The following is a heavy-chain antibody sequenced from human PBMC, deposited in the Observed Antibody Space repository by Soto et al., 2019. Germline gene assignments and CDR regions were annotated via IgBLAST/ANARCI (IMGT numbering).Heavy chain of an antibody. CDR3: AHAFDGTSWPNDAFDV. CDR2: IYWDDDT. Sequence: HITLKESGPTLVKPTQTLTLTCIFSGFSFSADGVGVGWIRQPPGKTLEWLALIYWDDDTRYRPSLKSRLTITKDSSKNQVVLTMTNMDPLDTATYYCAHAFDGTSWPNDAFDVWGQGTVVTVSS. CDR1: GFSFSADGVG. D-gene: IGHD3-16*01. V-gene: IGHV2-5*02. J-gene: IGHJ3*01.